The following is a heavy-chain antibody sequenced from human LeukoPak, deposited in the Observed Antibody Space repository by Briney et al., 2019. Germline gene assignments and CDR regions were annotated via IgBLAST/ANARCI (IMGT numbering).Heavy chain of an antibody. CDR2: IWYDGSKK. CDR1: GFTFSSND. D-gene: IGHD1-26*01. CDR3: ARMSGSHIDY. J-gene: IGHJ4*02. Sequence: PGGSLRLSCAASGFTFSSNDMHWVRQAPGKGLEWVAVIWYDGSKKYYADSVKGRFTISRDNSKNTLDLQMDSLRAEDTAVYYCARMSGSHIDYWGQGTLVTVSS. V-gene: IGHV3-33*01.